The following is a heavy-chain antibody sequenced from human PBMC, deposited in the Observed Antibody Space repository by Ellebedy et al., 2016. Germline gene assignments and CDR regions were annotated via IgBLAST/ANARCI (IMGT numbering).Heavy chain of an antibody. CDR3: ARGAVLEWLRSSFDP. J-gene: IGHJ5*02. V-gene: IGHV4-30-4*01. Sequence: SETLSLXCTVSGGSISSGDYYWSWIRQPPGKGLEWIGYIYYSGSTYYNPSLKSRVTISVDTSKNQFSLKLSSVTAADTAVYYCARGAVLEWLRSSFDPWGQGALVTVSS. CDR1: GGSISSGDYY. CDR2: IYYSGST. D-gene: IGHD3-3*01.